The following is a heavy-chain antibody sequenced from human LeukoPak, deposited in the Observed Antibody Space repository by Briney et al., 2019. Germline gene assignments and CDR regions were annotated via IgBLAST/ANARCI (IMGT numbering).Heavy chain of an antibody. D-gene: IGHD4-17*01. Sequence: PGGSLRLSCAASGFMFSSYWMSWVRQAPGKGLEWVSYITGGSTTIYYADSVKGRFTISRDNAKNSLYLQMNSLRAEDTAVYYCARDYSTVTTFFDYWGQGTLVTVSS. V-gene: IGHV3-48*01. CDR1: GFMFSSYW. CDR2: ITGGSTTI. J-gene: IGHJ4*02. CDR3: ARDYSTVTTFFDY.